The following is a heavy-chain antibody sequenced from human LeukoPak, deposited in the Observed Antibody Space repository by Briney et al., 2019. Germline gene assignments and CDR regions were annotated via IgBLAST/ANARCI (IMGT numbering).Heavy chain of an antibody. V-gene: IGHV4-59*01. CDR3: ARVAGHYYDSCGNYYYYGLDV. CDR1: GDSISNYY. Sequence: SETLSLTCTVSGDSISNYYWCWIRQPPPKGLEWIGYIYFGGNTNYNPSLKSRVTMTVDTSKNQVSLKLGSVAAADTALYYCARVAGHYYDSCGNYYYYGLDVWGQGTTVTVSS. CDR2: IYFGGNT. D-gene: IGHD3-22*01. J-gene: IGHJ6*02.